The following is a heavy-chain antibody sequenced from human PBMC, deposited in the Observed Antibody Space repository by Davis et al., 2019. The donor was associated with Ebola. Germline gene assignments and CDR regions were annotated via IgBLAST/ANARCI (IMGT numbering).Heavy chain of an antibody. Sequence: ASVKVSCKASGYTFSNYYMNWVRQAPGQGLEWMGIINPSGGSTNYAQKFQGRVTMTRDTSTSTVYMELSSLTSEDTAVYYCARADFGDYVGTEWFDPWGQGTLVTVSS. D-gene: IGHD4-17*01. CDR1: GYTFSNYY. CDR2: INPSGGST. J-gene: IGHJ5*02. V-gene: IGHV1-46*01. CDR3: ARADFGDYVGTEWFDP.